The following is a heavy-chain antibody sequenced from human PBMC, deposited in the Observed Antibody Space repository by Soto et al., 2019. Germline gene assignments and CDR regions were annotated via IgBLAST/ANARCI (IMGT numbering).Heavy chain of an antibody. V-gene: IGHV4-4*02. CDR1: GGSMSSSNW. Sequence: QVQLQESGPGLVKPSGTLSLTCTVSGGSMSSSNWWNWVRQPPGKGLEWIGETHHSGRTNYNPSLKSRVTISVDKSKNHFSLKLSSETAADTAVYYCARSEATVLDYWGQGTLVTVSS. D-gene: IGHD4-17*01. CDR3: ARSEATVLDY. CDR2: THHSGRT. J-gene: IGHJ4*02.